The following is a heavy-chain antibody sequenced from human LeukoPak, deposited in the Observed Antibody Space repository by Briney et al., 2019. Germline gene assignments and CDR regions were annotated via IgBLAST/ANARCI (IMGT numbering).Heavy chain of an antibody. CDR2: ISAYNGNT. CDR1: GYTFTSYG. J-gene: IGHJ4*02. V-gene: IGHV1-18*01. D-gene: IGHD6-19*01. Sequence: ASVKVSCKASGYTFTSYGISWVRQAPGQGLEWMGWISAYNGNTNYAQKLRGRVTMTTDTSTSTAYMELRSLRSDDTAVYYCARGWLGWPIHPYYFDYWGQGTLVTVSS. CDR3: ARGWLGWPIHPYYFDY.